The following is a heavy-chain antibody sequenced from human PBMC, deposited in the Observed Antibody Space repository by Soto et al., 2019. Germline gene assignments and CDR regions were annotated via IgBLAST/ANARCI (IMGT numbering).Heavy chain of an antibody. V-gene: IGHV1-8*01. J-gene: IGHJ1*01. D-gene: IGHD2-21*01. CDR2: INPTSEYI. Sequence: ASVKVSCKASGYTFTSYDINWVRQAPGQAYEWVGWINPTSEYIAHAQKLPGRVTLTRKIYTATAYMELSSLTSDDTAAEFCARQVHPEYSSVWGPGTQVTVSS. CDR1: GYTFTSYD. CDR3: ARQVHPEYSSV.